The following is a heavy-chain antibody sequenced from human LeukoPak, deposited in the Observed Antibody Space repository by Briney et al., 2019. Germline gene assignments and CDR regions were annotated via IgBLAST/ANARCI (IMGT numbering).Heavy chain of an antibody. Sequence: GGSLRLSCAASGFTFSSYAMSWVRQAPGKGLGWVSAISGSGGSTYYADSVKGRFIISRDNSKNTLYLQMNSLRAEDTAVYYCAKVARIAAAGTDDYWGQGTLVTVSS. CDR1: GFTFSSYA. J-gene: IGHJ4*02. CDR3: AKVARIAAAGTDDY. V-gene: IGHV3-23*01. CDR2: ISGSGGST. D-gene: IGHD6-13*01.